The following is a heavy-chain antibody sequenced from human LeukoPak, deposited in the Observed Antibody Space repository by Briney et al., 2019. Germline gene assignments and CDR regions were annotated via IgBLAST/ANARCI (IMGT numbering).Heavy chain of an antibody. V-gene: IGHV4-59*12. CDR3: ARGIPGYFGTSGYYYEF. J-gene: IGHJ4*02. Sequence: SETLSLTCTVSGGSINSYYWSWIRQPPGKGLEWIGYIYDSGSTNYNPSLKSRVTISLDTSKNQFSLKLTSVTAADTAVYYCARGIPGYFGTSGYYYEFWGQGILVTVSS. CDR1: GGSINSYY. D-gene: IGHD3-22*01. CDR2: IYDSGST.